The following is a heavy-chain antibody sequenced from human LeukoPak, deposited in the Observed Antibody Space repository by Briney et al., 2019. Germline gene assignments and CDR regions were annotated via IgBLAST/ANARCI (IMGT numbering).Heavy chain of an antibody. Sequence: ASVTVSSMPSLYTFTAYFLHWVRQAPGQGREWMAWINPNSGGQNYQQQFQGRVPITRNTSISTAYMELSSLRSEDTAVYYCARAYYDFWSGYYTSYYYFDYWGQGTLVTVSS. D-gene: IGHD3-3*01. J-gene: IGHJ4*02. V-gene: IGHV1-2*02. CDR2: INPNSGGQ. CDR1: LYTFTAYF. CDR3: ARAYYDFWSGYYTSYYYFDY.